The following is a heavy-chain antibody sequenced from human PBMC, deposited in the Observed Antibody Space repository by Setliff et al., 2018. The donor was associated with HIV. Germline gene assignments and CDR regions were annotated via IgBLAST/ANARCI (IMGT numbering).Heavy chain of an antibody. J-gene: IGHJ6*03. V-gene: IGHV5-51*01. CDR2: IYPGDSDT. CDR1: GYSFTSYW. D-gene: IGHD2-2*01. Sequence: LGESLKISCKGSGYSFTSYWIVWARQMPGKGLEWMGIIYPGDSDTRYSPSFQGQVTISVDKSINTAYLQWSSLKASDTATYYCARLAFWGGLPAAIPNYYYYMDVWGKGTTVPVSS. CDR3: ARLAFWGGLPAAIPNYYYYMDV.